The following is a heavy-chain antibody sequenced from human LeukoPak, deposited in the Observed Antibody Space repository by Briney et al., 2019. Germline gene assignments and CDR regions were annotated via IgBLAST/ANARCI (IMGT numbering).Heavy chain of an antibody. D-gene: IGHD3-22*01. CDR1: GFTVSSNY. CDR2: IYSGGST. CDR3: AMHTYYYDSSGYY. J-gene: IGHJ4*02. Sequence: GGSLRLSCAASGFTVSSNYMSWVRQAPGKGLEWVSVIYSGGSTYYADSVKGRFTISRDNSKNTVYLQMNGLRAEDTAVYYCAMHTYYYDSSGYYWGQGTLVTVSS. V-gene: IGHV3-66*02.